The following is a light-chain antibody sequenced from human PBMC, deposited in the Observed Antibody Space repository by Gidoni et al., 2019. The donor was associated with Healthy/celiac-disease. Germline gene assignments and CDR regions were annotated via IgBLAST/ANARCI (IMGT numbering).Light chain of an antibody. CDR1: QSVSSN. CDR2: GAS. Sequence: EIVMTQSPATLSVSPGERATLSCRASQSVSSNLAWYQQKPGPAPRLLIYGASTRAPGIPARCSGSGSGTEFTLTISSLQSDDFAVYCCQQYNNWQLTFGGGTKVEIK. CDR3: QQYNNWQLT. J-gene: IGKJ4*01. V-gene: IGKV3-15*01.